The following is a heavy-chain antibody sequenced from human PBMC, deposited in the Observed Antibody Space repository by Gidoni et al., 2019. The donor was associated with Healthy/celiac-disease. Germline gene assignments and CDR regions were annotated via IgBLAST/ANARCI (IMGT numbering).Heavy chain of an antibody. J-gene: IGHJ4*02. V-gene: IGHV3-30*18. CDR1: SYG. CDR2: ISYDGSNK. D-gene: IGHD4-17*01. Sequence: SYGMHWVRQAPGKGLEWVAVISYDGSNKYYADSVKGRFTISRDNSKNTLYLQMNSLRAEDTAVYYCAKDGPDGDYEGRDDYWGQGTLVTVSS. CDR3: AKDGPDGDYEGRDDY.